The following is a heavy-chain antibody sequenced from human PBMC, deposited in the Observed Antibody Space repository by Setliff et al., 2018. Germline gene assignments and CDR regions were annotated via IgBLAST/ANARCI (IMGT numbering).Heavy chain of an antibody. J-gene: IGHJ6*03. D-gene: IGHD3-22*01. CDR1: GDSISSSSYY. V-gene: IGHV4-39*07. Sequence: SETLSLTCTVSGDSISSSSYYWGWIRQPPGKGLEWIGSIYYSGSTYYNPSLKSRVTISVDTSKNQFSLKLSSVTAADTAVYYCAREAGYYDSSGPVGVPYYYYMDVWGKGTTVTVSS. CDR2: IYYSGST. CDR3: AREAGYYDSSGPVGVPYYYYMDV.